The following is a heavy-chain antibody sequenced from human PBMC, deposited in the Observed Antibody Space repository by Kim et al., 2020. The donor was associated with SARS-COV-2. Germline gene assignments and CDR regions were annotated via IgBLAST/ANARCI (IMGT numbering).Heavy chain of an antibody. V-gene: IGHV1-18*01. CDR3: ARDGGYDSSGYFPDPTGY. CDR2: ISAYNSNT. D-gene: IGHD3-22*01. CDR1: GYTFTSYG. J-gene: IGHJ4*02. Sequence: SVKVSCKASGYTFTSYGISWVRQAPGQGLEWMGWISAYNSNTNYAQKLQGRVTMTTDTSTSTAYMELRSLRSDDTAVYYCARDGGYDSSGYFPDPTGYWGQGTLVTVSS.